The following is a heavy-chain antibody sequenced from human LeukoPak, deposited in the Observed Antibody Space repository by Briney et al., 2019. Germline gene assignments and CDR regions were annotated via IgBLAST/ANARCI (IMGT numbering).Heavy chain of an antibody. CDR2: ISSNGGST. D-gene: IGHD2-2*01. J-gene: IGHJ4*02. CDR3: VKRSYCSSTSCSFDY. CDR1: GFTFNSYA. Sequence: GGSLRLSCSASGFTFNSYAMHWVRQAPGKGLEYVSAISSNGGSTYYADSVKGRFTISRDNSKNTLYLQMSSLRAEDTAVYYCVKRSYCSSTSCSFDYWGQGTLVTVSS. V-gene: IGHV3-64D*06.